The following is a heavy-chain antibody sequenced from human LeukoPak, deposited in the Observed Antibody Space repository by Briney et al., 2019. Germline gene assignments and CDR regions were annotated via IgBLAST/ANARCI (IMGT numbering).Heavy chain of an antibody. V-gene: IGHV3-66*01. J-gene: IGHJ5*02. D-gene: IGHD6-13*01. Sequence: PGRSLRLSCAASGVTVSSNFMIWVRHAPGKGLEWVSLIYSGGETSYADSVKGRFSISRDNSKNTLYLQMNSLRVEDTAVYYCTRDPPAVAINTYAWGQGTLVTVSS. CDR1: GVTVSSNF. CDR3: TRDPPAVAINTYA. CDR2: IYSGGET.